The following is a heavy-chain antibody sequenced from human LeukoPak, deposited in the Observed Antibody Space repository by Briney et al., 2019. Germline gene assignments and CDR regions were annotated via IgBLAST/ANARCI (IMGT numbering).Heavy chain of an antibody. Sequence: PSETLSLTCTVSGGSISPYYWSWIRQPPGRRLEWIGYIYYSGTTNYNPSLKSRVTMSVDTSNNHLSLRLTSVTVADTALYYCARHSYNYYGLDVWGQGTTITVSS. CDR1: GGSISPYY. J-gene: IGHJ6*02. CDR2: IYYSGTT. CDR3: ARHSYNYYGLDV. V-gene: IGHV4-59*08.